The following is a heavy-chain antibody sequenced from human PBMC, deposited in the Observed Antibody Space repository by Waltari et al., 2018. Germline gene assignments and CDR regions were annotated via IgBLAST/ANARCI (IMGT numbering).Heavy chain of an antibody. CDR3: AKDQVLGYYYGSGSFPPFDY. D-gene: IGHD3-10*01. V-gene: IGHV3-30*18. Sequence: QVQLVESGGGVVQPGRSLRLSCAASGFTFSSYGMHWVRQAPGKGLEWVAVISDVGSNKYYADSVKGRFTISRDNSKNTLYLQMNSLRAEDTAVYYCAKDQVLGYYYGSGSFPPFDYWGQGTLVTVSS. CDR1: GFTFSSYG. CDR2: ISDVGSNK. J-gene: IGHJ4*02.